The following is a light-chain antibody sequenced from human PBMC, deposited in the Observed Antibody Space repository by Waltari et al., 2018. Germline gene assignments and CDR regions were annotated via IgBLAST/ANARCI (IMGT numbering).Light chain of an antibody. V-gene: IGLV2-14*01. CDR3: NSYTSSITRV. Sequence: QSALTQPASVSGSPGQSITISCTGTSSDVGGYNSVSGYQHHPGKAPKLMIYEVSNRPSGVSNRFSGSKSGNTASLTISGLQPDDEADYYCNSYTSSITRVFGTGTKVTVL. CDR1: SSDVGGYNS. CDR2: EVS. J-gene: IGLJ1*01.